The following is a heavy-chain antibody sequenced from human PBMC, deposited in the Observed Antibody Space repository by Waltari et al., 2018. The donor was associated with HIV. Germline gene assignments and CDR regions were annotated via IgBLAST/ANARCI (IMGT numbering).Heavy chain of an antibody. CDR2: MNPNSGNT. CDR3: ARRGDSSTRFKYYYYGMDV. CDR1: GYTFTSYD. D-gene: IGHD2-2*01. J-gene: IGHJ6*02. Sequence: QVQLVQSGAEVKKPGASVKVSCKASGYTFTSYDINLVRQATGQGLEWMGWMNPNSGNTGYAQKFQGRVTMTRNTSISTAYMELSSLRSEDTAVYYCARRGDSSTRFKYYYYGMDVWGQGTTVTVSS. V-gene: IGHV1-8*01.